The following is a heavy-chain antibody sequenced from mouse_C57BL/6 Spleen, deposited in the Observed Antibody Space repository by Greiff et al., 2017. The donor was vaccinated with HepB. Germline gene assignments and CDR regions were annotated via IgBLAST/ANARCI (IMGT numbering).Heavy chain of an antibody. CDR3: ARSTYYSNAYAMDY. V-gene: IGHV14-2*01. CDR1: GFNIKDYY. D-gene: IGHD2-5*01. J-gene: IGHJ4*01. Sequence: VQLQQSGAELVKPGASVKLSCTASGFNIKDYYMHWVKQRTEQGLEWIGRIEPEDGETKYAPKFPGKATITADTSSNTAYLQLSSLTSEDTAVYYCARSTYYSNAYAMDYWGQGTSVTVSS. CDR2: IEPEDGET.